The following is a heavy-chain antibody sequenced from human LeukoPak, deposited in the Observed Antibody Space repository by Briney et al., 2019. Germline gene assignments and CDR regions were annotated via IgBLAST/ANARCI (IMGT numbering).Heavy chain of an antibody. D-gene: IGHD3-16*01. J-gene: IGHJ4*02. Sequence: GGSLRLSCAASGFTFSTYAMHWVRPAPGKGLEWVSVISYNGGDKYYADSVKGRFTISRDNSKNTLFLQTNSLRPEDTAVYYCAREPFGGGSASDYWGQGTLVTVSS. CDR2: ISYNGGDK. CDR3: AREPFGGGSASDY. CDR1: GFTFSTYA. V-gene: IGHV3-30*04.